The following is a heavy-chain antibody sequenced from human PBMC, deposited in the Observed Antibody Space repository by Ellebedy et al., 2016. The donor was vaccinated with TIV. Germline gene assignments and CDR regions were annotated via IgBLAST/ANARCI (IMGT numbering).Heavy chain of an antibody. CDR1: GLTFSRYG. CDR3: AKDHGYSRGWPLGS. V-gene: IGHV3-33*03. D-gene: IGHD6-19*01. Sequence: PGGSLRLSCAASGLTFSRYGMHWVRQAPGKGLEWVAGISNDGSNKYEEDSVRGRLTISRDNSKNTLYLQMISLGPEDTAVYYCAKDHGYSRGWPLGSWGQGTLVTVS. CDR2: ISNDGSNK. J-gene: IGHJ4*02.